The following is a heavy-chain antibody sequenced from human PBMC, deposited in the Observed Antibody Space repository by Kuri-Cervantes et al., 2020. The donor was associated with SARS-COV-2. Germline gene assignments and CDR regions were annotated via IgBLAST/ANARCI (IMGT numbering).Heavy chain of an antibody. CDR2: VRGKANNYAT. CDR3: TALIDY. V-gene: IGHV3-73*01. CDR1: GFLFSASA. Sequence: GGSLRLSCEVAGFLFSASAVHWVRQGSGNGLEWVGRVRGKANNYATAYAASVKGRFTISRDDSKNMAYQQWNSLKTEDTAVYYCTALIDYWGQGALVTVSS. J-gene: IGHJ4*02.